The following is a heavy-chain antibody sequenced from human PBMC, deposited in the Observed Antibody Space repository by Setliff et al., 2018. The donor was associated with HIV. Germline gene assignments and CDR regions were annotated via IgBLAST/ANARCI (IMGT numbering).Heavy chain of an antibody. J-gene: IGHJ4*02. V-gene: IGHV1-69-2*01. CDR2: VEPKNGKT. CDR3: ATLDYYGSQTYNLALHY. Sequence: ASVKVSCKASGYTFTDYYMHWVQQAPGKGLEWMGRVEPKNGKTIYAENLRGRITITADTSTDTAYMELNSLRSEDTAMYYCATLDYYGSQTYNLALHYWGQGTLVTVSS. CDR1: GYTFTDYY. D-gene: IGHD3-10*01.